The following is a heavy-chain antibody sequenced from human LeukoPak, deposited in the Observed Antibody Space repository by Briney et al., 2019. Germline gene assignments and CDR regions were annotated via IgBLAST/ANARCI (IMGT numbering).Heavy chain of an antibody. Sequence: GGSLRLSCAASGFTFSSYAMTWVRQAPGKGLEWVSVIYSGGSTYYADSVKGRFTISRDNSKNTLYLQMNSLRAEDTAVYYCARERVWFGELRYYFDYWGQGTLVTVSS. CDR1: GFTFSSYA. CDR3: ARERVWFGELRYYFDY. D-gene: IGHD3-10*01. CDR2: IYSGGST. V-gene: IGHV3-66*01. J-gene: IGHJ4*02.